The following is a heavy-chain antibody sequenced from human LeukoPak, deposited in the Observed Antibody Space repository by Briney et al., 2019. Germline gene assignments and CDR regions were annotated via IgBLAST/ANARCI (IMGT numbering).Heavy chain of an antibody. CDR2: IYYSGST. D-gene: IGHD4/OR15-4a*01. CDR1: GGSIIGYY. CDR3: ARYANSPYYYYAMDV. V-gene: IGHV4-59*12. J-gene: IGHJ6*02. Sequence: PSETLSLTCTVSGGSIIGYYLSWIRQPPGKGPEWIGSIYYSGSTNYNPSLKSRVTISVETSKNQFSLKLSSVTAADTAVYYCARYANSPYYYYAMDVWGQGTTVTVSS.